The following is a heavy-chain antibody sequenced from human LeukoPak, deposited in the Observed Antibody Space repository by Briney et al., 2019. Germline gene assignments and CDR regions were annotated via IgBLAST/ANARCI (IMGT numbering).Heavy chain of an antibody. J-gene: IGHJ4*02. D-gene: IGHD3-10*01. CDR1: GGTFSIYA. Sequence: SVKVSCKASGGTFSIYAISWVRQAPGQGLEWMGGIIPIFGTANYAQKFQGRVTITADESTSTAYMELSSLRSEDTAVYYCVSNGITMVRGVFDYWGQGTLVTVSS. CDR3: VSNGITMVRGVFDY. CDR2: IIPIFGTA. V-gene: IGHV1-69*13.